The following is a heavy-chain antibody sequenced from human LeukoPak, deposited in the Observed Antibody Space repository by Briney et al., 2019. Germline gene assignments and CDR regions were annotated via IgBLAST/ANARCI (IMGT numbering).Heavy chain of an antibody. J-gene: IGHJ6*01. CDR3: ARGFNGESPFGF. D-gene: IGHD4-17*01. CDR2: VSYTGSA. CDR1: GGSISGYY. V-gene: IGHV4-59*01. Sequence: SETLSLTCTVSGGSISGYYWSWIRQPPGKGLDWIGNVSYTGSANYNPSLKGRVTVSVDTSKNQFSLKLTSLTAADSAVYYCARGFNGESPFGFWGQGTP.